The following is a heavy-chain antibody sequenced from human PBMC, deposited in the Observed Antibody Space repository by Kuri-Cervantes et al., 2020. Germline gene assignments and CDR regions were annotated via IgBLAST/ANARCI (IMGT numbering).Heavy chain of an antibody. CDR2: IGYDGSEK. D-gene: IGHD6-19*01. J-gene: IGHJ4*02. CDR1: GFTFDDYG. Sequence: GESLKISCAASGFTFDDYGMHWVRQAPGKGLEWVAFIGYDGSEKHYGDSVRGRFTISRDNSKNTLDLQMDSLRAEDTAVYYCANNPRPPYSSGWYSVDYWGQGTLVTVSS. CDR3: ANNPRPPYSSGWYSVDY. V-gene: IGHV3-30*02.